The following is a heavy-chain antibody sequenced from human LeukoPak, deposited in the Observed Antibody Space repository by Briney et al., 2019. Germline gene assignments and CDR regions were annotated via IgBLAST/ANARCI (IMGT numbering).Heavy chain of an antibody. Sequence: GGSLRLSCEGSAFIFSGHWMNWVRQTPGKGLEWVASIKEDGSERQYVDSVKGRFSISRDNTKGSLFLQLNSLRAEDTAVYYCAKESRGPMIAAAVDFDYWGQGTLVTVSS. D-gene: IGHD6-13*01. CDR1: AFIFSGHW. CDR3: AKESRGPMIAAAVDFDY. CDR2: IKEDGSER. V-gene: IGHV3-7*03. J-gene: IGHJ4*02.